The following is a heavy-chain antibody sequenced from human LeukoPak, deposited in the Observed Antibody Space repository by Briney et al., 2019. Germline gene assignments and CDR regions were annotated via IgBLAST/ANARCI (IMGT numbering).Heavy chain of an antibody. J-gene: IGHJ3*02. Sequence: GASVKVSCKASGYTFTSYAMHWVRQAPGQRLEWMGWINAGNGNTKYSQKFPGRVTITRDTSASTAYMELSSLRSEDTAVYYCARGVGIAAAEGIFDIWGQGTMVTVSS. CDR3: ARGVGIAAAEGIFDI. CDR1: GYTFTSYA. V-gene: IGHV1-3*01. CDR2: INAGNGNT. D-gene: IGHD6-13*01.